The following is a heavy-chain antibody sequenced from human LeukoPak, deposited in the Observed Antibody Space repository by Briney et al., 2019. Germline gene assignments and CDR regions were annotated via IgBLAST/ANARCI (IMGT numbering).Heavy chain of an antibody. Sequence: PSETLSLTCAVYGGSFSGYYWSWIRQPPGKGLEWIGEINHSGSTNYNPSLKSRVTISVDTSKNQFSLKLSSVTAADTAVYYCARAPVAPVVPGNPVGLWFDPWGQGTLVTVSS. D-gene: IGHD2-2*01. CDR1: GGSFSGYY. V-gene: IGHV4-34*01. CDR2: INHSGST. CDR3: ARAPVAPVVPGNPVGLWFDP. J-gene: IGHJ5*02.